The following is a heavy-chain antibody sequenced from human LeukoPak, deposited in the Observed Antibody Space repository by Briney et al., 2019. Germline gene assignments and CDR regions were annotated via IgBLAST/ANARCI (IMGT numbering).Heavy chain of an antibody. CDR2: ISSSSSYI. J-gene: IGHJ4*02. CDR1: GFSFDDYG. V-gene: IGHV3-21*01. D-gene: IGHD6-13*01. CDR3: ARGGLYSSSWYGY. Sequence: PGGSLRLSCAASGFSFDDYGMSWVRQAPGKGLEWVSSISSSSSYIYYADSVKGRFTISRDNAKNSLYLQMNSLRAEDTAVYYCARGGLYSSSWYGYWGQGTLVTVSS.